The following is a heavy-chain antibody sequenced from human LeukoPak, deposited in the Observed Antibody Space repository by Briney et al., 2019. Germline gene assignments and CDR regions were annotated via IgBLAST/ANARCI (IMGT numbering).Heavy chain of an antibody. Sequence: ASVKVSCKASGYTFTSYGISWVRQAPGQGLEWMRWISPYNGNTNYAQKLQGRVTMTRDTSTSTAYMELRSLRSDDTAVYYCATYSAAGRTYYFDYWGQGALVTVSS. V-gene: IGHV1-18*01. D-gene: IGHD6-13*01. CDR1: GYTFTSYG. CDR2: ISPYNGNT. J-gene: IGHJ4*02. CDR3: ATYSAAGRTYYFDY.